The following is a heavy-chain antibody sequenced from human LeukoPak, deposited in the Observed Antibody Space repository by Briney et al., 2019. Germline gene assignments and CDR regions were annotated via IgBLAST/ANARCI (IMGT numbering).Heavy chain of an antibody. J-gene: IGHJ6*03. D-gene: IGHD6-13*01. CDR1: GYTFTSYY. Sequence: ASVKVSCKASGYTFTSYYMHWVRQAPGQGLEWMGIINPSGGSTGYAQKFQGRVTMTRDMSTSTVYMELSSLRSEDTAVYYCARTLLAAAGSPLYYYYYMDVWGKGTTVTVSS. CDR3: ARTLLAAAGSPLYYYYYMDV. CDR2: INPSGGST. V-gene: IGHV1-46*01.